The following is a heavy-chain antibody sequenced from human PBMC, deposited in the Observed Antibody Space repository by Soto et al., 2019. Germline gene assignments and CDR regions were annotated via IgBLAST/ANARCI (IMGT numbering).Heavy chain of an antibody. D-gene: IGHD3-10*01. Sequence: EVQLLESGGGLVQPGGSLRLACTASGFTFRNYAMSSVRQAPGKGLEWVSGIGGSNGCSRFYADSVKGRFTISRDNSENTLFLKLNSLRVDDTAVYYCAKRGRYDGDYSAFDICGQGTMVTVSS. CDR3: AKRGRYDGDYSAFDI. V-gene: IGHV3-23*01. CDR1: GFTFRNYA. J-gene: IGHJ3*02. CDR2: IGGSNGCSR.